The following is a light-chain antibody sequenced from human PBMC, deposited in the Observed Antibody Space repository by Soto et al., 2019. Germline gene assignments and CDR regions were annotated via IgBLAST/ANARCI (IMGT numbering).Light chain of an antibody. CDR1: QSTSSY. CDR2: QAS. CDR3: QQYSSHST. Sequence: DIHMTQSPSTLSAALGDGVTITCRASQSTSSYLAWYQQKPGKAPKLLIYQASSLENGVPSRFSGSGSGTEFSLTISSLQPDDFATYYCQQYSSHSTFGQGTKVDIK. J-gene: IGKJ1*01. V-gene: IGKV1-5*03.